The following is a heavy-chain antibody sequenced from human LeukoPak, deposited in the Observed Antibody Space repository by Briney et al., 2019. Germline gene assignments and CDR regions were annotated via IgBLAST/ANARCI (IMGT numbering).Heavy chain of an antibody. D-gene: IGHD4-17*01. CDR3: ARGYGDYVGAFDI. V-gene: IGHV4-30-4*01. J-gene: IGHJ3*02. Sequence: SQTLSLTCTVSGGAISTGDYYWSWIRQPPGRGLGWIGYIYYSGSTYYNPSLKSRVTISVDTSKNQFSLKLSSVTAAGTAVYYCARGYGDYVGAFDIWGQGTMVTVSS. CDR1: GGAISTGDYY. CDR2: IYYSGST.